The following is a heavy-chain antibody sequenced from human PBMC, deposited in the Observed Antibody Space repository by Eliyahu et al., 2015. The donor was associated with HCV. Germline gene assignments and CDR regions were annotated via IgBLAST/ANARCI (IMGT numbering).Heavy chain of an antibody. CDR3: TTDWVKDRSPPFDY. CDR1: GFTFSNAW. CDR2: IKSKTDGGTT. Sequence: EVQLVESGGGLVKPGGSLRLSCAASGFTFSNAWMSWVRQAPGKGLEWVGRIKSKTDGGTTDYAAPVKGRFTISRDDSKNTLYLQMNSLKTEDTAVYYCTTDWVKDRSPPFDYWGQGTLVTVSS. V-gene: IGHV3-15*01. J-gene: IGHJ4*02. D-gene: IGHD2-15*01.